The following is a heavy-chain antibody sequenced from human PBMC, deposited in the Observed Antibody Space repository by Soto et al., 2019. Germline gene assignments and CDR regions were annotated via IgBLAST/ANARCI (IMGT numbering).Heavy chain of an antibody. V-gene: IGHV1-2*04. CDR1: GYTFTGYY. D-gene: IGHD1-1*01. CDR2: INPNSGGT. J-gene: IGHJ5*02. CDR3: ARDTGRQLERLGSGWFDP. Sequence: ASVKVSCKASGYTFTGYYMHWVRQAPGQGLEWMGWINPNSGGTNYAQKFQGWVTMTRDTSISTAYMELSRLRSDDTAVYYCARDTGRQLERLGSGWFDPWGQGTLVTVSS.